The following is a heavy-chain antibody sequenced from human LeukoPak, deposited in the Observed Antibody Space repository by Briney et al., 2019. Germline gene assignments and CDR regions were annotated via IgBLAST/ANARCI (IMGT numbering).Heavy chain of an antibody. CDR1: GGSISSYY. D-gene: IGHD6-19*01. CDR3: ASSPPGYYSGWFSF. CDR2: IYFSGAT. Sequence: SETLSLTCAVSGGSISSYYWNWIRQPPGKGLEWIGYIYFSGATNYNPSLKSRATISVDTSKKQFSLKLRSVTAADTAVYYCASSPPGYYSGWFSFWGQGTPATVSS. J-gene: IGHJ4*02. V-gene: IGHV4-59*01.